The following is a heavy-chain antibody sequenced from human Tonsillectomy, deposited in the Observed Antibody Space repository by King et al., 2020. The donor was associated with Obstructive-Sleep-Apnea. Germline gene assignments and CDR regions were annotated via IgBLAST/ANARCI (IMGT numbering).Heavy chain of an antibody. CDR2: TRNKANSYTT. Sequence: VQLVESGGGLVQPGGSLRLSCAAPGFTFSDTYLDWCLQDPGKGLEWVGRTRNKANSYTTEYAASVKGRLTISRDDSKNSLYLQMNSLKTEDTAVYYCARDSSSSYAFDIWGQGTMVTVSS. CDR3: ARDSSSSYAFDI. V-gene: IGHV3-72*01. CDR1: GFTFSDTY. D-gene: IGHD6-13*01. J-gene: IGHJ3*02.